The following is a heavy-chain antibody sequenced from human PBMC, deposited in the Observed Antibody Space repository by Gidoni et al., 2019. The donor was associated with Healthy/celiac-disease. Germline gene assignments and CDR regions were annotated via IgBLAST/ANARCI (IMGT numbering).Heavy chain of an antibody. CDR1: GGSFSGYY. Sequence: QVQLPQWGAGLLKPSETLSLTCAVYGGSFSGYYWSWIRQPPGKGLEWIGEINHSGSTNYNPSLKSRVTISVDTSKNQFSLKLSSVTAADTAVYYCARDKGIVGANDYWGQGTLVTVSS. V-gene: IGHV4-34*01. CDR3: ARDKGIVGANDY. J-gene: IGHJ4*02. D-gene: IGHD1-26*01. CDR2: INHSGST.